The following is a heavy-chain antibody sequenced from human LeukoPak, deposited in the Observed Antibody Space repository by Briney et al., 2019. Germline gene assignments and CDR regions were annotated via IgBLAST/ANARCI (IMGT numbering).Heavy chain of an antibody. J-gene: IGHJ6*03. CDR2: IYYSGST. V-gene: IGHV4-59*01. D-gene: IGHD3-9*01. Sequence: SETLSLTCTVSGGSISSYYWSWIRQPPGKGLEWIGYIYYSGSTNYNPSLKSRVTISVDTSKNQFSLKLSSVTAADTAVYYCAGTIWYDYYYMDVWGKGTTVTISS. CDR3: AGTIWYDYYYMDV. CDR1: GGSISSYY.